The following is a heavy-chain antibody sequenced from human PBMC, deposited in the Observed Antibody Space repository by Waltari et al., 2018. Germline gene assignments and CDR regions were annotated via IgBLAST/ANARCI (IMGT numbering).Heavy chain of an antibody. CDR2: INSDGSTT. Sequence: EVQLVESGGGLVQPGGSLRLSCEASGFTFSNYWMHWVRQSPGTGLVWVSRINSDGSTTTYADSVKGRFTISRDNAKNTLYLQMNGLTADDTAVYYCAREGKDRAFDYWGQGTLGTVSS. CDR1: GFTFSNYW. V-gene: IGHV3-74*03. J-gene: IGHJ4*02. CDR3: AREGKDRAFDY. D-gene: IGHD2-15*01.